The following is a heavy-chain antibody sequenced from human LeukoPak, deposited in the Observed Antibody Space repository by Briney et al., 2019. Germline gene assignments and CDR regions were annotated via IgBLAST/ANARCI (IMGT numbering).Heavy chain of an antibody. J-gene: IGHJ4*02. Sequence: SETLSLTCAVSGYSISSGYYWGWIRQPPGKGLEWIGSIYHSWSSSYNPSLKCRVTISVDTSKKQFSLKLSSVTAAVTAVYYCARVSGSNYYYDYWGQGTLVTVSS. V-gene: IGHV4-38-2*01. CDR1: GYSISSGYY. CDR3: ARVSGSNYYYDY. D-gene: IGHD1-26*01. CDR2: IYHSWSS.